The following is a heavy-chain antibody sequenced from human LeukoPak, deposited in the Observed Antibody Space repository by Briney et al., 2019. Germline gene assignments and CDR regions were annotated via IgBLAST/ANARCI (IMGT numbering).Heavy chain of an antibody. CDR2: ISPNNANT. Sequence: ASVKVSCKASGYTFTSYGISWVRKAPGQGLEWMGWISPNNANTDYVQNLQGRVTMTTDTSTSTAYMELRSLRSDDTAVYYCARSRGYSYGYVDHWGQGTLVTVSS. V-gene: IGHV1-18*01. D-gene: IGHD5-18*01. CDR1: GYTFTSYG. J-gene: IGHJ5*02. CDR3: ARSRGYSYGYVDH.